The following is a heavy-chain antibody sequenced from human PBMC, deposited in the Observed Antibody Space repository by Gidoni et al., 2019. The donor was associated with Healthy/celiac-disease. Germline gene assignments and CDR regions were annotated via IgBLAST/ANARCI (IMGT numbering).Heavy chain of an antibody. D-gene: IGHD3-3*01. CDR2: IYHSGST. CDR1: GYSISSGYY. Sequence: QVQLQESGPGLVKPSETLSLTCTVSGYSISSGYYWGWIRQPPGKGLEWIGSIYHSGSTYYNPSLKSRVTISVDTSKNQFSLKLSSVTAADTAVYYCARSGDFGVVIPTDYWGQGTLVTVSS. J-gene: IGHJ4*02. CDR3: ARSGDFGVVIPTDY. V-gene: IGHV4-38-2*02.